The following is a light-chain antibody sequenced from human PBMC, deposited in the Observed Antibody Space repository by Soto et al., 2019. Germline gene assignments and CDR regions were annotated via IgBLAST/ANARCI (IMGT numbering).Light chain of an antibody. J-gene: IGLJ2*01. CDR3: HSYDTSLSEV. V-gene: IGLV1-40*01. Sequence: QAVVTQPPSVSGAPGQRVTISCTGSSSNIGAGYNVHWYQQLPGTAPKLLIYGNNNRPSGVPDRFSGSRSGTSASLAITGLQAEDEADYYCHSYDTSLSEVFGGGTKLTVL. CDR2: GNN. CDR1: SSNIGAGYN.